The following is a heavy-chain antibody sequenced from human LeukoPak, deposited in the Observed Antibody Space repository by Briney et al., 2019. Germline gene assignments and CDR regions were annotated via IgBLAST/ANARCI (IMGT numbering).Heavy chain of an antibody. D-gene: IGHD3-10*01. V-gene: IGHV4-4*07. J-gene: IGHJ6*03. CDR1: GGSLSSYY. CDR3: ARDSAITMVRGTLGDYYYYMDV. Sequence: SETLSLTCTVSGGSLSSYYWSWIRQPAGKGLEWIGRIYTSGSTNYNPSLKSRVTMSVDTSKNQFSLKLSSVTAADTAVYYCARDSAITMVRGTLGDYYYYMDVWGKGTTVTVSS. CDR2: IYTSGST.